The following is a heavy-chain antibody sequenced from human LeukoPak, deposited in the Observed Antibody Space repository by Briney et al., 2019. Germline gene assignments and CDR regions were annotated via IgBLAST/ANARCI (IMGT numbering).Heavy chain of an antibody. J-gene: IGHJ4*02. Sequence: GGSLRLSCAASGFTFSSYAMSWVRQAPGKGLEWVSAISGSGGSTYYADSVKGRFTISRDNAKNTLYLQMNSLRAEDTAVYYGASLGTARYCSGGSCRNYWGQGTLVTVSS. V-gene: IGHV3-23*01. CDR3: ASLGTARYCSGGSCRNY. CDR2: ISGSGGST. D-gene: IGHD2-15*01. CDR1: GFTFSSYA.